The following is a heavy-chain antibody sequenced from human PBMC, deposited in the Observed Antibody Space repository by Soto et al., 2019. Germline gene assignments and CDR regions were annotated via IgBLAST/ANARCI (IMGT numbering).Heavy chain of an antibody. Sequence: QVQLVESGGGVVQPGRSLRLSCAASGFTFSSYAMHWVRQAPGKGLEWVAVISYDGSNKYYADSVKGRFTISRDNSKNTLYLQMNSLRAEDTAVYYCAREGDYYDSPSFDYWGQGTLVTVSS. CDR2: ISYDGSNK. J-gene: IGHJ4*02. D-gene: IGHD3-22*01. CDR3: AREGDYYDSPSFDY. V-gene: IGHV3-30-3*01. CDR1: GFTFSSYA.